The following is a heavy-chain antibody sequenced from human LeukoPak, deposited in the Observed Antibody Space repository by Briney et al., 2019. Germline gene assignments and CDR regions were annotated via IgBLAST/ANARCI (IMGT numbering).Heavy chain of an antibody. CDR2: IYYSGST. CDR3: ARGGVNLLYYYYGMDV. CDR1: GGSISSYY. D-gene: IGHD3-10*01. V-gene: IGHV4-59*01. Sequence: SETLSLTCTVSGGSISSYYWSWIRQPPGKGLEWIGYIYYSGSTNYNPSLKSRVTISVDTSKNQFSLKLSSVTAADTAVYYCARGGVNLLYYYYGMDVWGQGTTVTVSS. J-gene: IGHJ6*02.